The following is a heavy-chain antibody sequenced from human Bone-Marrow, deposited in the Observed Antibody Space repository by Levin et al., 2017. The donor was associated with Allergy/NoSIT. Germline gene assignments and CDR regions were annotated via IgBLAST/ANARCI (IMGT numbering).Heavy chain of an antibody. CDR1: GFSLSTSGVG. D-gene: IGHD2-15*01. CDR3: AHSFVPSCSGGSCYVESAFDI. Sequence: SGPTLVKPPQTLTLTCTFSGFSLSTSGVGVGWIRQPPGKALEWLALIYWDDDKRYSPSLKSRLTITKDTSKNQVVLTMTNMDPVDTATYYCAHSFVPSCSGGSCYVESAFDIWGQGTMVTVSS. J-gene: IGHJ3*02. V-gene: IGHV2-5*02. CDR2: IYWDDDK.